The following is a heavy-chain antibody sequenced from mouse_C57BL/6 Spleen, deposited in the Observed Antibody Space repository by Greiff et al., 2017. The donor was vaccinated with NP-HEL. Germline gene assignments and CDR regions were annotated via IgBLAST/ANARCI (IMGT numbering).Heavy chain of an antibody. J-gene: IGHJ1*03. CDR2: ISDGGSYT. CDR1: GFTFSSYA. D-gene: IGHD2-5*01. Sequence: EVMLVESGGGLVKPGGSLKLSCAASGFTFSSYAMSWVRQTPEKRLEWVATISDGGSYTYYPDNVKGRFPISRDNAKNKLYLQMSHLKSEDTAMYYCARSYYSNYWYFDVWGTGTTVTVSS. CDR3: ARSYYSNYWYFDV. V-gene: IGHV5-4*03.